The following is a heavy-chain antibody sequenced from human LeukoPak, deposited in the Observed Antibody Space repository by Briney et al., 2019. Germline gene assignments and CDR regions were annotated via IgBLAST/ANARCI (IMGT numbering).Heavy chain of an antibody. Sequence: SETLSLTCAVYGGSFSGYYWSWIRQPPGKGLEWIGEINHSGSTNYNPSLKSRVTISVDTSKNQFSLKLSSVTAADTAVYYCARDWVTMVRGVPLNYMDVWGKGTTVTVSS. CDR1: GGSFSGYY. D-gene: IGHD3-10*01. CDR2: INHSGST. V-gene: IGHV4-34*01. J-gene: IGHJ6*03. CDR3: ARDWVTMVRGVPLNYMDV.